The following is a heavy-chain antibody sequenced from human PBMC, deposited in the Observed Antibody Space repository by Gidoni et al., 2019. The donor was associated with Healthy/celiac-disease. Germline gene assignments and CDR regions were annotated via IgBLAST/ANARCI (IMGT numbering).Heavy chain of an antibody. CDR3: AKGEGEVTGPFDY. CDR1: GFTFSSYA. D-gene: IGHD3-16*01. V-gene: IGHV3-23*01. Sequence: AASGFTFSSYAMSWVRQAPGKGLGWVSAISGSGGSTYYADSVKGRFTISRDNSKNTLYLQMNSLRAEDTAVYYCAKGEGEVTGPFDYWGQGTLVTVSS. J-gene: IGHJ4*02. CDR2: ISGSGGST.